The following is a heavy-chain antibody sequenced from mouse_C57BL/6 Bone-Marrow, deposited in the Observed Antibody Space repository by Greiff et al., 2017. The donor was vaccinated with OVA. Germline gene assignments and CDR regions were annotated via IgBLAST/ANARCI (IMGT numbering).Heavy chain of an antibody. J-gene: IGHJ4*01. CDR1: GFTFSDYY. CDR2: INYDGSST. D-gene: IGHD1-1*01. V-gene: IGHV5-16*01. CDR3: ARSYGSSLYYYAMDY. Sequence: EVKLMESEGGLVQPGSSMKLSCTASGFTFSDYYMAWVRQVPEKGLEWVANINYDGSSTYYLDSLKSRFIISRDNAKNILYLQMSSLKSEDTATYYCARSYGSSLYYYAMDYWGQGTSVTVSS.